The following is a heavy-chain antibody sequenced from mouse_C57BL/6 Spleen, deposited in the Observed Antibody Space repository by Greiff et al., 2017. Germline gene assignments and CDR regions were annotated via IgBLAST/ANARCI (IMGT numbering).Heavy chain of an antibody. Sequence: QVQLKESGPELVKPGASVKISCKASGYAFSSSWMNWVKQRPGKGLEWIGRIYPGDGDTNYNGKFKGKATLTADKSSSTAYMQLSSLTSEDSAVYFCARWGDWDGYWGQGTTLTVSS. J-gene: IGHJ2*01. D-gene: IGHD4-1*01. CDR3: ARWGDWDGY. CDR2: IYPGDGDT. V-gene: IGHV1-82*01. CDR1: GYAFSSSW.